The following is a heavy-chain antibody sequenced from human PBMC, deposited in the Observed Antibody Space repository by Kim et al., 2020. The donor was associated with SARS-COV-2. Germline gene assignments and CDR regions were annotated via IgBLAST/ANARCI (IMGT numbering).Heavy chain of an antibody. CDR3: ARDKAAGSPVARPYVYPNGMDV. V-gene: IGHV4-31*03. D-gene: IGHD2-2*01. CDR1: GGSISSGGYY. CDR2: IYYSGST. Sequence: SETLSLTCTVSGGSISSGGYYWSWIRQHPGKGLEWIGYIYYSGSTYYNPSLKSRVTISVDTSKNQFSLKLSSVTAADTAVYYCARDKAAGSPVARPYVYPNGMDVWGQGTTVTVSS. J-gene: IGHJ6*02.